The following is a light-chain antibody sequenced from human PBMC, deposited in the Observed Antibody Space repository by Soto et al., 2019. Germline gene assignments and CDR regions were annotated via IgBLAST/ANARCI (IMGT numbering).Light chain of an antibody. CDR1: SSDVGGYNY. J-gene: IGLJ2*01. V-gene: IGLV2-14*01. CDR3: TSYTSSSTLDVV. Sequence: QSALTQPASASGSPGQSVTISCTGTSSDVGGYNYISWYQQHPGKAPKLMIYDVTNRPSGVSNCFSCSKSGNTASLTISGLQAEDEADYYCTSYTSSSTLDVVFGGGTQLTVL. CDR2: DVT.